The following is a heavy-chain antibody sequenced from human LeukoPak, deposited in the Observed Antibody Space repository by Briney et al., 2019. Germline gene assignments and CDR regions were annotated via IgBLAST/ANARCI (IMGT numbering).Heavy chain of an antibody. CDR1: GYSITSGYY. V-gene: IGHV4-38-2*01. CDR3: ARRYSNYFFDY. Sequence: PSETLSLTCGVSGYSITSGYYWAWIRQPPGKGLEWIGNIYYSGSTYYNPSLKSRVTISVDTSKNQFSLKLSSVTAADTAVYYCARRYSNYFFDYWVQGTLVTVSS. CDR2: IYYSGST. J-gene: IGHJ4*02. D-gene: IGHD4-11*01.